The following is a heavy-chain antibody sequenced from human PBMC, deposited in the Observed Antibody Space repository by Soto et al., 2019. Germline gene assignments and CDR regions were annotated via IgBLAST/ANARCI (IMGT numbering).Heavy chain of an antibody. CDR1: GDSVSSNSAA. D-gene: IGHD1-26*01. CDR3: ARAPSFIVGATSWFDP. CDR2: TYYRSKWYN. V-gene: IGHV6-1*01. J-gene: IGHJ5*02. Sequence: SPTLSLTCAISGDSVSSNSAAWNWIRQSPSRGLEWLGRTYYRSKWYNDYAVSVKSRITINPDTSKNQFSLQLNSVTPEDTAVYYCARAPSFIVGATSWFDPWGQGTLVTVSS.